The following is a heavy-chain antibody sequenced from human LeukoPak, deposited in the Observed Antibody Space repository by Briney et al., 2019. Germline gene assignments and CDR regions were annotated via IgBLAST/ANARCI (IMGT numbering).Heavy chain of an antibody. CDR3: TTGGGGRHDY. V-gene: IGHV1-2*02. Sequence: ASVKVSCKASGYTFTSYAMNWVRQTPGQGLEWMGWINPNSGVTDYAQTFQGRSTMTRDTSITTVYMELRSLRSDDTAVYYCTTGGGGRHDYWGQGTLVTVSS. J-gene: IGHJ4*02. CDR2: INPNSGVT. CDR1: GYTFTSYA. D-gene: IGHD3-16*01.